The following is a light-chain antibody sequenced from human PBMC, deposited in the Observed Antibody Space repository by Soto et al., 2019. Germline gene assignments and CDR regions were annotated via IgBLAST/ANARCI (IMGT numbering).Light chain of an antibody. Sequence: QSALTQPASVSGSPGQSITISCTGTSSDVGGYNYVSWYQQHPGKAPQLIIYDVANRPSGVSNRFSGSKSGNTASLTISGPQAEDEADYYCSSYTSSSTYVVFGGGTKLTVL. CDR3: SSYTSSSTYVV. CDR2: DVA. CDR1: SSDVGGYNY. J-gene: IGLJ2*01. V-gene: IGLV2-14*03.